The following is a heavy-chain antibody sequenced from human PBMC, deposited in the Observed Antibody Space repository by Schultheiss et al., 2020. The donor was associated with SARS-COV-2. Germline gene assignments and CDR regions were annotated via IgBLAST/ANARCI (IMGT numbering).Heavy chain of an antibody. D-gene: IGHD6-19*01. CDR3: ATDDNIGWFRPYGLDV. CDR1: GFSFNTYA. CDR2: ISATGDIR. Sequence: GGSLRLSCAASGFSFNTYAMAWVRQLSGGGLQWVSSISATGDIRYYADSVKGRFTISRDNSKNTLFLQVNRLRVEDTALYYCATDDNIGWFRPYGLDVWGQGTTVTVSS. J-gene: IGHJ6*02. V-gene: IGHV3-23*01.